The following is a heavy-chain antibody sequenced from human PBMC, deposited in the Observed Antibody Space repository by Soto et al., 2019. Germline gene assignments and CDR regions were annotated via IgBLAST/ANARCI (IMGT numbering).Heavy chain of an antibody. CDR2: IKSKTDGGTT. V-gene: IGHV3-15*01. CDR3: TTEIGWVAARPPLDY. CDR1: GFTFSNAW. J-gene: IGHJ4*02. Sequence: GGSLRLSCAASGFTFSNAWMSWVRQAPGKGLEWVGRIKSKTDGGTTDYAAPVKGRFTISRDDSKNTLYPQMNSLKTEDTAVYYCTTEIGWVAARPPLDYWGQGTLVTVSS. D-gene: IGHD6-6*01.